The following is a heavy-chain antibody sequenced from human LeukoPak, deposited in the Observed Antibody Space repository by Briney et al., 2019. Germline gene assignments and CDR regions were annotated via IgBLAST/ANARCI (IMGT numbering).Heavy chain of an antibody. CDR2: IYTSGST. Sequence: SETLSLTCTVSGGSISSYYWSWIRQPAGKGLEWIGRIYTSGSTNYNPSLKSRVTMSVDTSKNQFSLKLSSVTAADTVVYYCAGTTIFGVVNRQNAFDIWGQGTMVTVSS. J-gene: IGHJ3*02. V-gene: IGHV4-4*07. D-gene: IGHD3-3*01. CDR3: AGTTIFGVVNRQNAFDI. CDR1: GGSISSYY.